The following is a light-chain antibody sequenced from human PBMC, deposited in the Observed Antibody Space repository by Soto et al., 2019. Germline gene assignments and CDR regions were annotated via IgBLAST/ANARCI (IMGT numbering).Light chain of an antibody. CDR3: QQRSNWPPIT. Sequence: IVLTQAPGTLSLSPGEGATLSCRASQSVSTYLAWYQQKPAQAPRLLIYDASNRATGIPARFSGSGSGTDFTLTISSLEPEDFAVYYCQQRSNWPPITFGQGTRLEIK. CDR1: QSVSTY. CDR2: DAS. V-gene: IGKV3-11*01. J-gene: IGKJ5*01.